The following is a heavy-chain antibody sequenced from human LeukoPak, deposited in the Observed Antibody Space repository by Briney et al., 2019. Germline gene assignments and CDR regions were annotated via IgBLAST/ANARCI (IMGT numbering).Heavy chain of an antibody. V-gene: IGHV1-69*13. CDR3: ARVGDREMATIFSSPVGALDY. CDR1: GGTFSSYA. J-gene: IGHJ4*02. Sequence: SVKVSCKASGGTFSSYAISWVRQAPGQGLEWMGGIILIFGTANYAQKFQGRVTITADESTSTAYMELSSLRSEDTAVYYCARVGDREMATIFSSPVGALDYWGQGTLVTVSS. CDR2: IILIFGTA. D-gene: IGHD5-24*01.